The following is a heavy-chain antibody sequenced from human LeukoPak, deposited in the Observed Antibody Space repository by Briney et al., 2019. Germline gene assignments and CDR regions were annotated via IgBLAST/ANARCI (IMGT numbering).Heavy chain of an antibody. J-gene: IGHJ5*02. V-gene: IGHV1-18*01. Sequence: VSVKVSCKASGYTFTSYGISWVRQAPGQGLEWMGWISAYNGNTNYAQKLQGRVTMTTDTSTSTAYMELRSLRSDDTAVYYCVRYSSSWYWFDPWGQGTLVTVSS. D-gene: IGHD6-13*01. CDR1: GYTFTSYG. CDR2: ISAYNGNT. CDR3: VRYSSSWYWFDP.